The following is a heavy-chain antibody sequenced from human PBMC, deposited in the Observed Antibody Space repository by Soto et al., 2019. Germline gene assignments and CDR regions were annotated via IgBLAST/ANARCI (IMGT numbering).Heavy chain of an antibody. CDR2: IYYSGGT. J-gene: IGHJ4*02. CDR1: GGSISSYY. D-gene: IGHD3-22*01. CDR3: ARWFYYDSSGYPDY. Sequence: SETLSLTCTVSGGSISSYYWSWIRQPPGKGLEWIGYIYYSGGTNHNPSLKSRVTISVDTSQNQFSLKLSSVTAADTAVYYCARWFYYDSSGYPDYWGQGTLVTVSS. V-gene: IGHV4-59*01.